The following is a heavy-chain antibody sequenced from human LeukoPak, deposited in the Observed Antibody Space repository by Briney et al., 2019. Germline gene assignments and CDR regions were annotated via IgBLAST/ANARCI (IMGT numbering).Heavy chain of an antibody. J-gene: IGHJ4*02. Sequence: ASVKVSCKASGYTFTGYYMHWVRQAPGQGLEWMGWINPNSGGTNYAQKFQGRVTMTRDTSISTAYMELSRLRSDDTAVCYCAREYSSSWGPSFDYWGQGTLVTVSS. V-gene: IGHV1-2*02. CDR3: AREYSSSWGPSFDY. CDR2: INPNSGGT. CDR1: GYTFTGYY. D-gene: IGHD6-13*01.